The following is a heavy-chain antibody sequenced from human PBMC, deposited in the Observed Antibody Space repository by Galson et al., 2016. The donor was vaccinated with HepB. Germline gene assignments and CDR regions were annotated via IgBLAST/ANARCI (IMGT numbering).Heavy chain of an antibody. CDR2: IYYSGST. Sequence: TLSLTCTVSGGSISSGHYYWSWIRQHPGKGLEWIGYIYYSGSTYYNPSLKSRLTLSVDTSKNQFSLKLSSVTAADTAVYYCARGYGDHALHYFDNWGQGTLVTVSS. CDR1: GGSISSGHYY. CDR3: ARGYGDHALHYFDN. V-gene: IGHV4-31*03. J-gene: IGHJ4*02. D-gene: IGHD4-17*01.